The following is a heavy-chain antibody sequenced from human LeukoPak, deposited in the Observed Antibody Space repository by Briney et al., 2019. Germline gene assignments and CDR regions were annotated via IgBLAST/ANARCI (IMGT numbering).Heavy chain of an antibody. CDR2: IYYSGST. V-gene: IGHV4-59*01. Sequence: PSETLSLTCTVSGGSISSYYWSWIRQPPGKGLEWIGYIYYSGSTNYNPSLKSRVTISVDTSKNQSSLKLSSVTAADTAVYYCAAVAGVIDYWGQGTLVTVSS. D-gene: IGHD6-19*01. CDR3: AAVAGVIDY. CDR1: GGSISSYY. J-gene: IGHJ4*02.